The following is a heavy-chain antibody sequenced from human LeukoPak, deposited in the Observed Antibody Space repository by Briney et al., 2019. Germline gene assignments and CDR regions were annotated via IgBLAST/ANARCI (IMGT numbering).Heavy chain of an antibody. Sequence: GGSLRLSCAASGFTVSSNYMNWVRQAPGKGLEWVSVIYSGGSTYYAEAVVGRFTISRDNSKNTLFLQMNSLRAEDTAVYYCAREAVTRNYFDYWGQGTLVTVSS. CDR3: AREAVTRNYFDY. CDR2: IYSGGST. V-gene: IGHV3-53*01. CDR1: GFTVSSNY. D-gene: IGHD4-17*01. J-gene: IGHJ4*02.